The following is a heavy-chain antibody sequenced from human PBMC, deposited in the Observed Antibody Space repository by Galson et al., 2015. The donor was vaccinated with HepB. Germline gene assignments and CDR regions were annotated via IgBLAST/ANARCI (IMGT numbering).Heavy chain of an antibody. CDR2: IWYDGSNK. J-gene: IGHJ4*02. Sequence: SLRLSCAASGFTFSSYGMHWVRQAPGKGLEWVAVIWYDGSNKYYVDSVKGRFTISRDNSKNTLYLQMNSLRDEDTAVYYCARGQAVAGSDLDYWGQGTLVTVSS. D-gene: IGHD6-19*01. CDR3: ARGQAVAGSDLDY. CDR1: GFTFSSYG. V-gene: IGHV3-33*01.